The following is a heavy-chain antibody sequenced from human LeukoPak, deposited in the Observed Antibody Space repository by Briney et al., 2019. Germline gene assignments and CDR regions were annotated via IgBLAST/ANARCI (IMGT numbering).Heavy chain of an antibody. J-gene: IGHJ4*02. D-gene: IGHD3-22*01. Sequence: GGSLRLSCAASGFTFSSYGMSWVRQAPGKGLEWVSAIGGTGYSTYYADSVKGRFSISRDNSKNTLYLHMDSLRAEDTAVYYCAKVMNMIVVASIDSWGQGILVTVSS. CDR3: AKVMNMIVVASIDS. CDR1: GFTFSSYG. CDR2: IGGTGYST. V-gene: IGHV3-23*01.